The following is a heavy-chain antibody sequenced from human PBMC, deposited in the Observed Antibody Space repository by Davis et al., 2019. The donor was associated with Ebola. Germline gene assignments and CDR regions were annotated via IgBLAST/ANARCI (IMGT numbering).Heavy chain of an antibody. CDR1: GFTFSSFP. D-gene: IGHD6-13*01. J-gene: IGHJ4*02. Sequence: GESLKISCAAAGFTFSSFPMSWVRQAPGKGLVWVSRINTDGSRTSYADSVKGRFTISRDNAKNSLYLQMNSLRAEDTAVYYCARGPSTGNSFSYWGQGTLVTVSS. CDR2: INTDGSRT. CDR3: ARGPSTGNSFSY. V-gene: IGHV3-74*01.